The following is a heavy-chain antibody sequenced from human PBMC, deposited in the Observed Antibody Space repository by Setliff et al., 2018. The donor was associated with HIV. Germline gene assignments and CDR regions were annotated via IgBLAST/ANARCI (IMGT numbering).Heavy chain of an antibody. CDR2: INWNGASV. J-gene: IGHJ4*02. Sequence: ETLRLSCATSGFIFEDYGMNWVRQAPGKGLEWVSGINWNGASVGYADSVKGRFTISRDNAKNTLYLQMNSLRAEDTAVYYCARDRYSGSSTDYWGQGTLVTVSS. CDR3: ARDRYSGSSTDY. D-gene: IGHD1-26*01. V-gene: IGHV3-20*04. CDR1: GFIFEDYG.